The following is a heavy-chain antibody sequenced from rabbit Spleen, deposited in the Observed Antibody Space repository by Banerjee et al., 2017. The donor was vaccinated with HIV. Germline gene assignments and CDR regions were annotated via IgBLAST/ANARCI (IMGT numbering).Heavy chain of an antibody. V-gene: IGHV1S40*01. Sequence: QWLGESGGDLVKLGASLTLTCTASGFSFIAGYYMCWVRQAPGKGLEWIACIHGGSRNNIYYANWAKGRFTISKTSSTTVTLQMTSLTVADTATYFCARETGSSFSSYGIDLWGPGTLVTVS. CDR3: ARETGSSFSSYGIDL. J-gene: IGHJ6*01. CDR1: GFSFIAGYY. CDR2: IHGGSRNNI. D-gene: IGHD8-1*01.